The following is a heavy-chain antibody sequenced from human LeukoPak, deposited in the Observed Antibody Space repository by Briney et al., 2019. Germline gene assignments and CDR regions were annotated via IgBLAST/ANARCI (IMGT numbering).Heavy chain of an antibody. CDR2: IRSKANSYAT. V-gene: IGHV3-73*01. D-gene: IGHD6-13*01. J-gene: IGHJ6*02. CDR1: GFTFSGSA. CDR3: TAIAAVEDYFFGMDV. Sequence: GGSLRLSCAASGFTFSGSAMHWVRQASGKGLEWVGRIRSKANSYATAYAASVKGRFTISRDDSKNTAYLQLNSLKTEDTAVFYCTAIAAVEDYFFGMDVWGQGTTVTVSS.